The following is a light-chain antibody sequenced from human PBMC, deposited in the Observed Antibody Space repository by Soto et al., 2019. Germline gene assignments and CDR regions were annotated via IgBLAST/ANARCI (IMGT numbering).Light chain of an antibody. CDR1: SSNIGAGYD. J-gene: IGLJ1*01. Sequence: QSVLTQPPSVSGAPGQRVTISCTGSSSNIGAGYDVYWYQQLPGTVPKLLIYGNSNRPSGVPDRFSGSKSGTSASLTIAGLQDEDEADYYCPSYDSSLNYVFGTGTKVTVL. CDR3: PSYDSSLNYV. V-gene: IGLV1-40*01. CDR2: GNS.